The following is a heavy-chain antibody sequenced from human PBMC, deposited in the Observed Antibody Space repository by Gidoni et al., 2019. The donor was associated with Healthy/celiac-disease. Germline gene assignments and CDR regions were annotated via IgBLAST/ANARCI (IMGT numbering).Heavy chain of an antibody. CDR2: IKQDGSEK. CDR3: AREDIVVVPAVTFDY. J-gene: IGHJ4*02. V-gene: IGHV3-7*01. CDR1: GFTFSSYW. Sequence: EVQLVESGGGLVQPGGSLRLSCAASGFTFSSYWMSWVRQAPGKGLEWVANIKQDGSEKYYVDSVKGRFTISRDNAKNSLYLQMNSLRAEDTAVYYCAREDIVVVPAVTFDYWGQGTLVTVSS. D-gene: IGHD2-2*01.